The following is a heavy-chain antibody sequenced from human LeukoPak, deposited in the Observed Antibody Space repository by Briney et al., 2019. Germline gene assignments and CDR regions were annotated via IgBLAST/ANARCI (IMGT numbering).Heavy chain of an antibody. CDR1: GFTFRRSA. CDR2: TSYDGVKT. CDR3: ARDLGLAVASSWGGLDY. Sequence: PGRSLRLSCTASGFTFRRSAMHWVRQAPGKGLEWVAVTSYDGVKTYYADSVKGRFTISRDNSKNTVFLQMSSLRHEDTAVYFCARDLGLAVASSWGGLDYWGQGTLVTVSS. D-gene: IGHD6-19*01. V-gene: IGHV3-30*04. J-gene: IGHJ4*02.